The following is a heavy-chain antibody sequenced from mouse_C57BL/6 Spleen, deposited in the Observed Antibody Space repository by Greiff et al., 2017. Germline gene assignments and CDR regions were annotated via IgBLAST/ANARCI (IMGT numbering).Heavy chain of an antibody. D-gene: IGHD4-1*01. CDR3: AREGPNWDAMDY. V-gene: IGHV5-17*01. J-gene: IGHJ4*01. CDR1: GFTFSDYG. CDR2: ISSGSSTI. Sequence: EVKVVESGGGLVKPGGSLKLSCAASGFTFSDYGMHWVRQAPEKGLEWVAYISSGSSTIYYADTVKGRFTISRDNATNTLFLQMTSLRSEDTAMYYCAREGPNWDAMDYWGQGTSVTVSS.